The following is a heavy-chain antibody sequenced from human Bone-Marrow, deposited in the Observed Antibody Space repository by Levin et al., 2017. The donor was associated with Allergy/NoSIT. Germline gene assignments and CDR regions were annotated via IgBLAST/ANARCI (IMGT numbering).Heavy chain of an antibody. Sequence: SETLSLTCTVSGGSISSGGYYWSWIRQHPGKGLEWIGYIYYSGSTYYNPSLKSRVTISVDTSKNQFSLKLSSVTAADTAVYYCARRSTAEFGIAYYYDSSGYYDYWGQGTLVTVSS. CDR3: ARRSTAEFGIAYYYDSSGYYDY. CDR1: GGSISSGGYY. D-gene: IGHD3-22*01. V-gene: IGHV4-31*03. CDR2: IYYSGST. J-gene: IGHJ4*02.